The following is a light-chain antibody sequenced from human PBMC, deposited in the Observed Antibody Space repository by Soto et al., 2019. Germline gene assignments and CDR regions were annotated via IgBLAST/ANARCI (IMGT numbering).Light chain of an antibody. J-gene: IGKJ1*01. V-gene: IGKV3-20*01. CDR3: QQYGSSAWT. CDR2: GAS. Sequence: ETVLTQSPGTLSLSPGERATLSCRASQSVSSSYLAWYQHKPGQAPRLLIYGASSRATGIPHRFSGSGSGTDFTLTISRLEPEDFAVYYCQQYGSSAWTLGQGTKVEIK. CDR1: QSVSSSY.